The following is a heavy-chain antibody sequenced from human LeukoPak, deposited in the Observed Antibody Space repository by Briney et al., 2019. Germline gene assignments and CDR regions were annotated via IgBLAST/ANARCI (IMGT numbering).Heavy chain of an antibody. J-gene: IGHJ4*02. CDR2: FDPEGGET. Sequence: ASVKVSCKVSGYTLTELSMHWVRQAPGKGLEWMGGFDPEGGETIYAQKFQGRVTMTEDTSTDTAYMELSSLRSEDTAVYYCATDAEYDSSGYFDYWGQGTLVTVSS. D-gene: IGHD3-22*01. CDR3: ATDAEYDSSGYFDY. V-gene: IGHV1-24*01. CDR1: GYTLTELS.